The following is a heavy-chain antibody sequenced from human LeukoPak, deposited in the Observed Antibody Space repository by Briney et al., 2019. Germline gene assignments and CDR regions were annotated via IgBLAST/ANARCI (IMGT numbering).Heavy chain of an antibody. CDR3: ASPSPGGGAAGLFDY. J-gene: IGHJ4*02. CDR1: GFTVSSNF. CDR2: LYSGGTT. Sequence: GGSLRLSCAVSGFTVSSNFLNWVRQAPGKGLEWVSVLYSGGTTFYADSVKGRFTISRDNSKNTLYLQMNGLRLDDTAVYYCASPSPGGGAAGLFDYWGQGALVTVSS. V-gene: IGHV3-53*05. D-gene: IGHD6-13*01.